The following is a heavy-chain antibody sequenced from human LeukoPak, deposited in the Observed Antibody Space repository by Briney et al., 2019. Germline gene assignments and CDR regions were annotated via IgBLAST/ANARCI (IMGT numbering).Heavy chain of an antibody. V-gene: IGHV1-69*04. CDR1: GGTFSSYT. CDR2: IIPILGIA. Sequence: SVKVSCKASGGTFSSYTISWVRQAPGQGLEWMGRIIPILGIANYAQKFQGRVTITADKSTSTAYMELSSLRSEDTAVYYCARDPAGDYGVDWGQRTLVTVSS. D-gene: IGHD4-17*01. J-gene: IGHJ4*02. CDR3: ARDPAGDYGVD.